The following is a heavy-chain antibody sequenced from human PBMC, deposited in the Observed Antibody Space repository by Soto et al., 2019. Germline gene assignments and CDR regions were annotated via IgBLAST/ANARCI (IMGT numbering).Heavy chain of an antibody. CDR2: IISTSHYK. D-gene: IGHD3-22*01. V-gene: IGHV3-11*06. CDR3: ARATGYYHPRGSDF. CDR1: GFTFSDYY. J-gene: IGHJ4*02. Sequence: QVQLVESGGGLVKPGGSLRLSCAASGFTFSDYYMSWIRQAPGKGLEWISYIISTSHYKNHADSVRARFTSSRANAKNELYLQMNVMTDADTAVYYCARATGYYHPRGSDFWGQGTLVTVSS.